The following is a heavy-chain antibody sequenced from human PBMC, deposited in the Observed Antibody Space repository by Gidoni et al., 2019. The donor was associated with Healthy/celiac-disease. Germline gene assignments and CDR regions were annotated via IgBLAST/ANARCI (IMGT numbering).Heavy chain of an antibody. CDR3: ARGSTSWDAFDI. J-gene: IGHJ3*02. V-gene: IGHV5-10-1*01. CDR1: ENSFTSYW. D-gene: IGHD2-2*01. CDR2: IDPSDSYT. Sequence: EVQLLQSGAEVKKPGESLRISCKGSENSFTSYWISWVRQMPGNGLEWMGRIDPSDSYTNYSPSFQGHVTISADKSISTAYLQWSSLKASDTAMYYCARGSTSWDAFDIWGQGTMVTVSS.